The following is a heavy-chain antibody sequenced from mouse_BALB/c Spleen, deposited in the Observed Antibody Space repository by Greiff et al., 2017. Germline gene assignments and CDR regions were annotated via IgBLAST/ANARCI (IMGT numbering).Heavy chain of an antibody. V-gene: IGHV1-14*01. CDR3: ARSDGYDGFAY. J-gene: IGHJ3*01. Sequence: EVQLQQSGPELVKPGASVKMSCKASGYTFTSYVMHWVKQKPGQGLEWIGYINPYNDGTKYNEKFKGKATLTSDKSSSTAYMEHSSLTSEDSAVYYCARSDGYDGFAYWGQGTLVTVSA. D-gene: IGHD2-2*01. CDR1: GYTFTSYV. CDR2: INPYNDGT.